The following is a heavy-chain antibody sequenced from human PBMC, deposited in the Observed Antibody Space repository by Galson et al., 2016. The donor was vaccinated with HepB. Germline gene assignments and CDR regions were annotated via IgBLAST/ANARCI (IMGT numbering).Heavy chain of an antibody. V-gene: IGHV3-74*01. CDR3: ARDRYYDSSAYAFDM. CDR1: GFTFSSYW. CDR2: INNDGSST. J-gene: IGHJ3*02. D-gene: IGHD3-22*01. Sequence: SLRLSCAASGFTFSSYWMHWVRQAPGKGLVWVSRINNDGSSTNYADSVKGRFTISRDNAKNTLYVQMNSLRVEDTAVYYCARDRYYDSSAYAFDMWGQGTMVTVSS.